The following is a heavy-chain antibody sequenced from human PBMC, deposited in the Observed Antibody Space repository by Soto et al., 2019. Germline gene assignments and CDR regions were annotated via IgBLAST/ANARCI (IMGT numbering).Heavy chain of an antibody. D-gene: IGHD6-13*01. V-gene: IGHV3-23*01. CDR1: GFTFSSYA. CDR2: ISGSGGST. Sequence: EVQLLESGGGLVQPGGSLRLSCAASGFTFSSYAMSWVRQAPGKGLEWVSAISGSGGSTYYADSVKGRFTISRDNSKNTLYLQMNSLRAEDTAVYYCAKLAYSSSWDYYYGMDVWDQGTTVTVSS. CDR3: AKLAYSSSWDYYYGMDV. J-gene: IGHJ6*02.